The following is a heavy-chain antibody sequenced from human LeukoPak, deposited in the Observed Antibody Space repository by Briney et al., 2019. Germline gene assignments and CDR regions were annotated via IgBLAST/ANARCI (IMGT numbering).Heavy chain of an antibody. CDR2: IYYRGGT. CDR1: GGSISSSYY. CDR3: ASQGSGGSYYYYMDV. D-gene: IGHD2-15*01. V-gene: IGHV4-39*01. Sequence: SETLSLTCTVSGGSISSSYYWGWIRQPPGKGLEWIGSIYYRGGTYYNPSLKSRVTISVDASKNQFSLKLSSVTATRTSVYYCASQGSGGSYYYYMDVWGKGTTVTVSS. J-gene: IGHJ6*03.